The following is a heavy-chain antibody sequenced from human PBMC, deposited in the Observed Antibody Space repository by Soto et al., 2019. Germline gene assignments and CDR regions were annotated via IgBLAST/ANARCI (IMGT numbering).Heavy chain of an antibody. D-gene: IGHD3-22*01. CDR3: ARETGDYYDSPWGMDV. CDR2: ISYDGSNK. Sequence: QVQLVESGGGVVQPGRSLRLSCAASGFTFSSYAMHWVRQAPGKGLEWVAVISYDGSNKYYADSVKGRFTISRDNSKNTMYLQMNRLGAEDTAVYYCARETGDYYDSPWGMDVWGQGTTVTVSS. CDR1: GFTFSSYA. V-gene: IGHV3-30-3*01. J-gene: IGHJ6*02.